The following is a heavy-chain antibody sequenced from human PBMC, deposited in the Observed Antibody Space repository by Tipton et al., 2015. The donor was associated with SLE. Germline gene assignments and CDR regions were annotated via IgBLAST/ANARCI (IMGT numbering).Heavy chain of an antibody. CDR1: GYSISRAFY. CDR3: ARGLSQDN. J-gene: IGHJ4*02. CDR2: IYHSEST. Sequence: TLSLTCSVSGYSISRAFYWGWIRQPPGKGLEWIGNIYHSESTYYNPSLKSRVTISVDTSKNQFSLMLTSVTAADTAVYYCARGLSQDNWGQGTLVTVSS. V-gene: IGHV4-38-2*02.